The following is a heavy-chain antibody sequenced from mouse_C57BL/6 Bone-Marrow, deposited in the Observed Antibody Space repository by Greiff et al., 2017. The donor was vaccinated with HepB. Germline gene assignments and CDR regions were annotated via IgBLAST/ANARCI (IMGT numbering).Heavy chain of an antibody. CDR1: GFNIKDYY. D-gene: IGHD2-2*01. CDR3: ASSYGYDRVDAMDY. V-gene: IGHV14-2*01. J-gene: IGHJ4*01. CDR2: IDPEDGET. Sequence: VQLQQSGAELVKPGASVKLSCTASGFNIKDYYMHWVKQRTEQGLEWIGRIDPEDGETKYAPKFQGKATLTADTSSNTAYLQLSSLTSEDTAVYYCASSYGYDRVDAMDYWGQGTSVTVSS.